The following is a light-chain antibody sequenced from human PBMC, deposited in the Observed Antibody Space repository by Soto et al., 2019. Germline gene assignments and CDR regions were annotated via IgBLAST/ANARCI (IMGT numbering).Light chain of an antibody. CDR2: LAS. CDR3: KQYGSSPWT. Sequence: EIVLTQSPGTLSLSPGERATLSCRASQSVTNNYLAWYQQKAGQAPRLLIYLASNRAAGTPDRFSGSGSGANFTLTINRLEPEDFAVYFCKQYGSSPWTCGQGTKVDI. CDR1: QSVTNNY. V-gene: IGKV3-20*01. J-gene: IGKJ1*01.